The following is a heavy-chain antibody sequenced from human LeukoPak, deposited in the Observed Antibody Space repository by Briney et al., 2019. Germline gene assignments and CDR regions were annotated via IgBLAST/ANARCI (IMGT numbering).Heavy chain of an antibody. CDR1: GGSFSGYY. J-gene: IGHJ3*02. Sequence: SETLSLTCAVYGGSFSGYYWSWIRQPPGKGLEWIGEIKHTGSTSYNPSLKSRVTISIDTSKNLFSLKLTSVTAADTAVYYCAREYSTSSTAFDIWGQGTMVSVSS. D-gene: IGHD6-6*01. CDR3: AREYSTSSTAFDI. V-gene: IGHV4-34*01. CDR2: IKHTGST.